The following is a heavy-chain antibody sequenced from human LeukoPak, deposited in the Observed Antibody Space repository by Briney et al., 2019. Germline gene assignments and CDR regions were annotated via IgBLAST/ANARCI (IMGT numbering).Heavy chain of an antibody. CDR2: INHSGST. CDR3: ARMYSSSWIRRKFDY. Sequence: SETLSLTCAVYGGSFSGYYWGWIRQPPGKGLEWIGEINHSGSTNYNPSLKSRVTISVDTSKNQFSLKLSSVTAADTAVYYCARMYSSSWIRRKFDYWGQGTLVTVSS. D-gene: IGHD6-13*01. V-gene: IGHV4-34*01. CDR1: GGSFSGYY. J-gene: IGHJ4*02.